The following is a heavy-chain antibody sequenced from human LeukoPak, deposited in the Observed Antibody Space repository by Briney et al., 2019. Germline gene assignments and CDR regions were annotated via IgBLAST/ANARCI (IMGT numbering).Heavy chain of an antibody. J-gene: IGHJ5*02. Sequence: SETLSLTCTVSGGSISDYYWSWIRQPPGKGLEWIGEINHSGSTNYNPSLKSRVTISVDTSKDQFSLKLSSVTAADTAVYYCARGPYLYCSSTSCYLHRGFDPWGQGTLVTVSS. CDR3: ARGPYLYCSSTSCYLHRGFDP. CDR2: INHSGST. V-gene: IGHV4-34*01. CDR1: GGSISDYY. D-gene: IGHD2-2*01.